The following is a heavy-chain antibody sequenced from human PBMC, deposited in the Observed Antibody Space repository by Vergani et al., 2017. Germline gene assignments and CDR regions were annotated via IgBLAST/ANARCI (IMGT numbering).Heavy chain of an antibody. D-gene: IGHD6-13*01. V-gene: IGHV3-15*01. Sequence: EVQLVESGGGLVKPGGSLRLSCAASGFTFSNAWMNWVRQAPGKGLEWVGRIKSKTDDGRTDYAAPVKGRFTISRDDSKNTLYLQMNSLKTEDTAVYYCARVSSWTLYYYYYMDVWGKGTTVTVSS. CDR1: GFTFSNAW. CDR3: ARVSSWTLYYYYYMDV. CDR2: IKSKTDDGRT. J-gene: IGHJ6*03.